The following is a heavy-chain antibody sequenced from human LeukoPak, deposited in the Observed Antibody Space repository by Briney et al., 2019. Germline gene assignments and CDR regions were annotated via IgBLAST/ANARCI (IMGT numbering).Heavy chain of an antibody. V-gene: IGHV1-18*01. CDR1: GYTFTSYG. D-gene: IGHD3-22*01. CDR2: ISAYNGNT. CDR3: ARDKEYYYDSGGLDY. Sequence: GASVKVSCKASGYTFTSYGISWVRQAPGQGLEWMGWISAYNGNTNYAQKLQGRVTMTTDTSTSTAYMELRSLRSDDTAVYYCARDKEYYYDSGGLDYWGQGTLVTVSS. J-gene: IGHJ4*02.